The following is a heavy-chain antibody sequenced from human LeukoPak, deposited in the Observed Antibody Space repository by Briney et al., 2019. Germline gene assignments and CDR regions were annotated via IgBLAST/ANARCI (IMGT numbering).Heavy chain of an antibody. CDR2: ISSSSSYI. CDR1: GFTFSSYS. Sequence: PGGSLRLSCAASGFTFSSYSMNWVRQGPGKGLEWVSSISSSSSYIYYADSVKGRFTISRDNAKNSLYLQMNSLRAEDTAVYYCTRESGMYSSGWYVDYWGQGTLVTVSS. V-gene: IGHV3-21*01. CDR3: TRESGMYSSGWYVDY. D-gene: IGHD6-19*01. J-gene: IGHJ4*02.